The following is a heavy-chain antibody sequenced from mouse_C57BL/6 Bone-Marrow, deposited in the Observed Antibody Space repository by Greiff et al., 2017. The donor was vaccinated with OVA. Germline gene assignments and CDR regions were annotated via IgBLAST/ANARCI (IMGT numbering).Heavy chain of an antibody. CDR3: ARVYYGSSHY. CDR2: ISDGGSDT. Sequence: EVKVVESGGGLVKPGGSLKLSCAASGFTFSSYAMSWVRQTPEKRLEWVATISDGGSDTYYPANVKGRFTISKDNAKTNLYLQMSHLQSEDTAMYYCARVYYGSSHYWGQGTLVTVSA. J-gene: IGHJ3*01. CDR1: GFTFSSYA. V-gene: IGHV5-4*03. D-gene: IGHD1-1*01.